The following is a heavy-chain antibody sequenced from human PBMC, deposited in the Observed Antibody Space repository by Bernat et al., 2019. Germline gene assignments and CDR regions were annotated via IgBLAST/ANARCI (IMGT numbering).Heavy chain of an antibody. D-gene: IGHD3-22*01. J-gene: IGHJ4*02. CDR2: ISGSGGST. CDR1: GFTFGSYG. CDR3: AKGTTSGYYYPFDY. V-gene: IGHV3-23*01. Sequence: GGSLRLSCAASGFTFGSYGMSWVRQPPGKGLEWVSGISGSGGSTYYPDSVKGRFTISRDNSKNTLYLEMNSLRAEDTAVYYCAKGTTSGYYYPFDYWGQGTLVTVSS.